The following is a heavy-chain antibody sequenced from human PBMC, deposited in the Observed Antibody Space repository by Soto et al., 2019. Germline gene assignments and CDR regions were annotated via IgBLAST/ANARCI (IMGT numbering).Heavy chain of an antibody. J-gene: IGHJ4*02. CDR3: AREPLYCSGGSCYSVYGY. Sequence: SVKVSCKASGGTFSSYAISWVRQAPGQGLEWMGGIIPIFGTANYAQKFQGRVTITADESTSTAYMELSSLRSEDTAVYYCAREPLYCSGGSCYSVYGYWGQGTLVTVSS. CDR2: IIPIFGTA. CDR1: GGTFSSYA. D-gene: IGHD2-15*01. V-gene: IGHV1-69*13.